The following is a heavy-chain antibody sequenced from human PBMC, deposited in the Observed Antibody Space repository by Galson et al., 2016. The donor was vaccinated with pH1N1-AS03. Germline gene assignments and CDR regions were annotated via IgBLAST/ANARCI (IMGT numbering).Heavy chain of an antibody. CDR1: GFTFSRYW. V-gene: IGHV3-74*01. CDR3: ARDVGGPDDC. D-gene: IGHD4-23*01. Sequence: SLRLSCAASGFTFSRYWMHWVRQAPGKGLVWVSHINEDGSTTRYADSVKGRFTISRDNSESTLYLQMNSLGDDDTAVYYCARDVGGPDDCWGQGTLVTVSS. J-gene: IGHJ4*02. CDR2: INEDGSTT.